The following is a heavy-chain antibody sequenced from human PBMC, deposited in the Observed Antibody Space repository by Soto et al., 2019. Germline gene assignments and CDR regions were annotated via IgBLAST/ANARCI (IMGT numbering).Heavy chain of an antibody. CDR1: GYTFTSYG. V-gene: IGHV1-18*01. CDR2: INANSGNT. J-gene: IGHJ3*02. CDR3: ARDGEGIAVPGNSFDI. D-gene: IGHD6-19*01. Sequence: ASVKVSCKASGYTFTSYGISWVRQAPGQGLEWMGWINANSGNTNYAQKLQGWVTMTTDTSISTAYMELSRLRSDDTAVYYCARDGEGIAVPGNSFDIWGQGTMVTVSS.